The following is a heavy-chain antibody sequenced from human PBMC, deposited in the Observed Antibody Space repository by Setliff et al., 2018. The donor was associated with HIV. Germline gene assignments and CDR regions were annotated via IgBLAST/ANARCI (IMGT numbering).Heavy chain of an antibody. J-gene: IGHJ5*02. CDR2: INPSDDNT. CDR3: ARDIGSVWHNWFDP. V-gene: IGHV1-46*01. CDR1: GYIFTSYY. D-gene: IGHD6-19*01. Sequence: ASVKVSCKASGYIFTSYYIHWVRQAPGQGLEWMGVINPSDDNTNYAQKFRGRLTMTRDTSASTVYMELSSLRSVDTAVYYCARDIGSVWHNWFDPWGQGTLVTVS.